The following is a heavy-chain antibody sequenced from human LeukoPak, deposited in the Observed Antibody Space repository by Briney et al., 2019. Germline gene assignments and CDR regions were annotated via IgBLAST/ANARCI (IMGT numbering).Heavy chain of an antibody. J-gene: IGHJ6*03. Sequence: GGSLRPSCAASGFILSGYEMNWVRQAPGKGLEWISYISTVVSTIYYADSVKGRFTISRDNAKNSLYLQMNSLRAEDTAVYYCARHDYMDVWGKGTTVIVS. CDR1: GFILSGYE. CDR3: ARHDYMDV. CDR2: ISTVVSTI. V-gene: IGHV3-48*03.